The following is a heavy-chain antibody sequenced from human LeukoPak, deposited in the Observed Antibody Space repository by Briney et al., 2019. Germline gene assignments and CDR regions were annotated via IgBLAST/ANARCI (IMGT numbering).Heavy chain of an antibody. D-gene: IGHD6-19*01. CDR3: ARTSSSGWYPWYFDL. V-gene: IGHV1-18*01. J-gene: IGHJ2*01. Sequence: DSVKVSCKASGYTFTSYGISWVRQAAGQGLEWMGWISAYNGNTNYAQKLQCRVTMTTETSTSTAYMELRSLRPDDTAVYYCARTSSSGWYPWYFDLWGRGTLVTVSS. CDR1: GYTFTSYG. CDR2: ISAYNGNT.